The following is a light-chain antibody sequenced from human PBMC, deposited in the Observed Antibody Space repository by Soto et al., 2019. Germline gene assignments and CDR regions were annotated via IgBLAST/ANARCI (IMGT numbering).Light chain of an antibody. J-gene: IGKJ2*01. CDR2: DAY. CDR1: QSISSS. CDR3: QQYCTYYT. Sequence: DIQMTQSPSILSASVGDRVTITCRASQSISSSLAWYQQKPGKAPKFLIYDAYTLESGVPSRFSGSGSGTEFTLTISSLQPDDSATYYCQQYCTYYTFGQGTKVDIK. V-gene: IGKV1-5*01.